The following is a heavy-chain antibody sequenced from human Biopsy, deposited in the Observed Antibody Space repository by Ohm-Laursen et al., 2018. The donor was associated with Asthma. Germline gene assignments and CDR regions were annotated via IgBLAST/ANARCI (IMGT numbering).Heavy chain of an antibody. V-gene: IGHV4-31*03. Sequence: TLSLTCTVSGDSISSGGYYWSWIRQHPGKGLEWIGYIYYSGTTYYNPSLKSRVTISVDTSKNQFSLKLTSVTAADTAVYYCAGFCSGGNCPDHWGQGTLVTVSS. CDR3: AGFCSGGNCPDH. J-gene: IGHJ4*02. CDR1: GDSISSGGYY. CDR2: IYYSGTT. D-gene: IGHD2-15*01.